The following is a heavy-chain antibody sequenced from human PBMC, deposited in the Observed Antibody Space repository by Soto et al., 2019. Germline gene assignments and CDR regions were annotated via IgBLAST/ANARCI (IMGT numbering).Heavy chain of an antibody. V-gene: IGHV3-33*01. CDR3: AREGINYGMDV. J-gene: IGHJ6*02. Sequence: GGSLRLSCTASGFTFRNYGMHWVRQAPGKGLEWVAVIWYDGSNKYYADSVKGRFTISRDNSKNTLYLQMNSLRAEDTAMYHCAREGINYGMDVWGQGTTVTVSS. D-gene: IGHD1-20*01. CDR2: IWYDGSNK. CDR1: GFTFRNYG.